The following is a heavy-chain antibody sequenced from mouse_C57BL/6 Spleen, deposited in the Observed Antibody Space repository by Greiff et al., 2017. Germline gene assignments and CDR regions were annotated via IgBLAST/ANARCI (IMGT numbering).Heavy chain of an antibody. Sequence: VQVVESGAELVKPGASVKLSCKASGYTFTEYTIHWVKQRSGQGLEWIGWFYPGSGSIKYNEKFKDKATLTADKSSSTVFMELSRLTSEDSAVYFCARHEGIITTVVAPHFDYWGQGTTLTVSS. CDR3: ARHEGIITTVVAPHFDY. V-gene: IGHV1-62-2*01. D-gene: IGHD1-1*01. CDR1: GYTFTEYT. J-gene: IGHJ2*01. CDR2: FYPGSGSI.